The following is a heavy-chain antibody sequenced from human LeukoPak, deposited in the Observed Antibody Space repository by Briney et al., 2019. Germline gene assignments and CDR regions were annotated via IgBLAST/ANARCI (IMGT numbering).Heavy chain of an antibody. J-gene: IGHJ5*02. CDR1: GFTFSSYA. V-gene: IGHV3-23*01. CDR3: ARDRHSSGSSRWFDP. D-gene: IGHD6-19*01. Sequence: PGGSLRLSCAASGFTFSSYAMSSVRQAPGKGLEWVSAISGSGGSTYYADSVKGRFTISRDNSKNTLYLQMNSLRAEDTAVYYCARDRHSSGSSRWFDPWGQGTLVTVSS. CDR2: ISGSGGST.